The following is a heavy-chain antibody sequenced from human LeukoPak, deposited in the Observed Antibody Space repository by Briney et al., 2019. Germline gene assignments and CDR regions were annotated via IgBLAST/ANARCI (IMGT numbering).Heavy chain of an antibody. CDR1: GYNFTRYW. Sequence: GESRQISCKGSGYNFTRYWIGGGRQVPGKGLEWRGIIYTGESETRNNPSLQGQVTISADKSSRTCSLKWRILKAPDTALYYCARNYYDTSRYYYFAYWGQGTLVTVSS. D-gene: IGHD3-22*01. V-gene: IGHV5-51*01. J-gene: IGHJ4*02. CDR2: IYTGESET. CDR3: ARNYYDTSRYYYFAY.